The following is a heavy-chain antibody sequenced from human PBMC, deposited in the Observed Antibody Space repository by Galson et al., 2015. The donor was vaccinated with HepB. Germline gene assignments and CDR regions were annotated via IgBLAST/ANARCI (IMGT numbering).Heavy chain of an antibody. CDR3: ARGRYCSSSRCSFAHSYYGMDV. D-gene: IGHD2-2*01. V-gene: IGHV1-8*01. CDR1: GYTFTSYD. J-gene: IGHJ6*02. CDR2: MNPNSGNT. Sequence: SVKVSCKASGYTFTSYDINWVRQATGQGLEWMGWMNPNSGNTGYAQKLQGRVTMTRNTSISTAYMELSSLRPEDTAVYYCARGRYCSSSRCSFAHSYYGMDVSGQWTPVSVSS.